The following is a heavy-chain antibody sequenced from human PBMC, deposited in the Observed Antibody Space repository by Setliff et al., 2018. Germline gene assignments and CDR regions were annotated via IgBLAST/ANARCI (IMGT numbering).Heavy chain of an antibody. CDR3: ARAGLAAAGRKGVFDH. V-gene: IGHV1-46*01. D-gene: IGHD6-25*01. Sequence: GASVKVSCKTSGYSFTSHYMHWVRQAPGQGLEWMGIINPGGLTSSATQKFEGRATMTRDTSTSTVYMELNSLTSDDTAVYYCARAGLAAAGRKGVFDHWGQGTLVTVSS. CDR2: INPGGLTS. J-gene: IGHJ4*02. CDR1: GYSFTSHY.